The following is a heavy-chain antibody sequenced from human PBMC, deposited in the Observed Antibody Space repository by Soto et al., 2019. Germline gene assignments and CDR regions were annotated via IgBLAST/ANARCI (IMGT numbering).Heavy chain of an antibody. Sequence: ASVKVSCKASGDTFTSYAINWVRQAPGQGLEWMGWINPICGTTSYAQNFQGRVTMTGDTSTSTAYMELSSLRSEDTAVYYCAVYYCARYYIDSRGYESFDHWGQGTLVTVSS. CDR3: AVYYCARYYIDSRGYESFDH. CDR1: GDTFTSYA. D-gene: IGHD3-22*01. J-gene: IGHJ5*02. CDR2: INPICGTT. V-gene: IGHV1-8*02.